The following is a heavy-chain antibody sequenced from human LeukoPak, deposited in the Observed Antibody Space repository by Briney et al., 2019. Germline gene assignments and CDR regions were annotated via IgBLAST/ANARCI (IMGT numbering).Heavy chain of an antibody. D-gene: IGHD4-23*01. CDR2: INYSGST. V-gene: IGHV4-59*08. CDR3: ASDYGGNSKGDY. Sequence: SETLSLTCAVSGGSIRNDYWSWIRQPPGKGLEWIAYINYSGSTNYKPSLESRVTISVDTSKNLFSLKFTSVTAADTAVYYCASDYGGNSKGDYWGQGTLVTVSS. J-gene: IGHJ4*02. CDR1: GGSIRNDY.